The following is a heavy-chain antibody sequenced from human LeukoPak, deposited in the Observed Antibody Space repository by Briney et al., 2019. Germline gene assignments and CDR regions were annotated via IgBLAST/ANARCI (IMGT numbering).Heavy chain of an antibody. CDR3: ARAYCSSTSCYFGY. CDR1: GGSFSGYY. D-gene: IGHD2-2*01. Sequence: SETLSLTCAVYGGSFSGYYWSWIRQPPGKGLEWIGEINHSGSTNYNPSLKSRVTISVDTSKNQFSLKLSSVTAGDTAVYYCARAYCSSTSCYFGYWGQGTLVTVSS. CDR2: INHSGST. J-gene: IGHJ4*02. V-gene: IGHV4-34*01.